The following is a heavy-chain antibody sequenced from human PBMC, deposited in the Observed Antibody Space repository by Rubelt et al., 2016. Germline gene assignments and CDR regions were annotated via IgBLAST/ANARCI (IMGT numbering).Heavy chain of an antibody. J-gene: IGHJ5*02. Sequence: GSGGSTYYADSVKGRFTISRDNSKNTLYLQMNSLRAEDTAVYYCARVSIVVEGWFDPRGQGTLVTVSS. CDR3: ARVSIVVEGWFDP. CDR2: GSGGST. D-gene: IGHD2-2*01. V-gene: IGHV3-23*01.